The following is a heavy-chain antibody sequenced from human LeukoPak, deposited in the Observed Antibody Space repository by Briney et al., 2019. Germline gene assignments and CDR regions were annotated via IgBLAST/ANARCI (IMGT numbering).Heavy chain of an antibody. Sequence: ASVTVSFTASGYTFTGYYMHWVRQAPGQGLEWMGWINPNSGGTNYAQKFQGRVTMTRDTSISTAYMELSRLRSDDTAVYYCARDLRYCSSTSCYTPHNWFDPWGQGTLVTVSS. CDR3: ARDLRYCSSTSCYTPHNWFDP. CDR1: GYTFTGYY. CDR2: INPNSGGT. V-gene: IGHV1-2*02. D-gene: IGHD2-2*02. J-gene: IGHJ5*02.